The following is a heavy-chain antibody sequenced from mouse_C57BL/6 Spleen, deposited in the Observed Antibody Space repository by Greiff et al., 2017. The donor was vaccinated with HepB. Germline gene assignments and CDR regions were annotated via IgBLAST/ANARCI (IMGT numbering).Heavy chain of an antibody. CDR3: TQGYDYDGGYYFDY. V-gene: IGHV6-3*01. J-gene: IGHJ2*01. D-gene: IGHD2-4*01. Sequence: DVKLVESGGGLVQPGGSMKLSCVASGFTFSNYWMNWVRQSPEKGLEWVAQIRLKSDNYATHYAESVKGRFTISRDDSKSSVYLQMNNLRAEDTGIDYCTQGYDYDGGYYFDYWGQGTTLTVSS. CDR1: GFTFSNYW. CDR2: IRLKSDNYAT.